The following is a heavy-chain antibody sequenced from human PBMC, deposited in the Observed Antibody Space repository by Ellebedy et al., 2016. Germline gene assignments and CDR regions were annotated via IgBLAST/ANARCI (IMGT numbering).Heavy chain of an antibody. D-gene: IGHD5-12*01. V-gene: IGHV3-21*01. CDR2: ISSSSSYI. J-gene: IGHJ4*02. CDR1: GFTFSSYS. Sequence: GESLKISXAASGFTFSSYSMNWVRQAPGRGLEWVSSISSSSSYIYYADSVKGRFTISRDNAKNSLYLQMNSLRAEDTAVYYCARDPVRGYSGYDYSHWGQGTLVTVSS. CDR3: ARDPVRGYSGYDYSH.